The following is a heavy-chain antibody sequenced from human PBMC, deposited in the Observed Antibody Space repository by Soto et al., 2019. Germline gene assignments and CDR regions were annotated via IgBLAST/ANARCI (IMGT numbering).Heavy chain of an antibody. CDR1: GFTVSSNY. D-gene: IGHD3-16*01. V-gene: IGHV3-66*01. CDR2: IYSGGST. Sequence: GGSLRLSCAASGFTVSSNYMSWVHQAPGKGLEWVSVIYSGGSTYYADSVKGRFTISRDNSKNTLYLQMNSLRAEDTAVYYCAREKPYDYVWGTHYYFDYWGQGTLVTVSS. CDR3: AREKPYDYVWGTHYYFDY. J-gene: IGHJ4*02.